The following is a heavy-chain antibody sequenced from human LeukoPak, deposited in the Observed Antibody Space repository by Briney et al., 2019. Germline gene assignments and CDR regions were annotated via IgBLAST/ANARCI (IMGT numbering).Heavy chain of an antibody. V-gene: IGHV3-21*01. J-gene: IGHJ4*02. CDR1: GFTFSSYS. Sequence: PGGSLRLSCAASGFTFSSYSMNWVRQAPGKGLEWVSSISSSSSYIYYADSVKGRFTISRDNAKNSLYLQMNSLRAEDTAVYYCARDPSYSSSLYYFDYWGQGTLVTVPS. CDR3: ARDPSYSSSLYYFDY. D-gene: IGHD6-13*01. CDR2: ISSSSSYI.